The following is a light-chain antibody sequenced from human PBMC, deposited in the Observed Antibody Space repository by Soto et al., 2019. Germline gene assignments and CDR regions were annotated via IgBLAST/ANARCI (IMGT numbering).Light chain of an antibody. Sequence: EIWMTQSPASLSVSPGERATLSCGASQSVSENVDWYQKKNGQSPRLLMHSASARAAGLPARLSGSGYGTEFSLSINSMKSEDFAVYLCQQYSTWPITFGQGTRLEIK. CDR2: SAS. V-gene: IGKV3-15*01. CDR3: QQYSTWPIT. J-gene: IGKJ5*01. CDR1: QSVSEN.